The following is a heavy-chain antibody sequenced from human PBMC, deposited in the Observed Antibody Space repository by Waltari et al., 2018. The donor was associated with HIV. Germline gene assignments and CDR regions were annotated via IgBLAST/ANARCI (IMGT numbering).Heavy chain of an antibody. CDR3: ARRHVDTALVRWGLDD. V-gene: IGHV4-39*01. D-gene: IGHD5-18*01. Sequence: QLQLQESGPGLVKPSETLSLTCTVSGGSISRSSYFWGWIRQPPGKGLEWIGSIYYSGITYYNPSLKRRVTISVDTPKNQFSLILSSVTAADTAVYYCARRHVDTALVRWGLDDWGQGTLVTVSS. CDR2: IYYSGIT. CDR1: GGSISRSSYF. J-gene: IGHJ4*02.